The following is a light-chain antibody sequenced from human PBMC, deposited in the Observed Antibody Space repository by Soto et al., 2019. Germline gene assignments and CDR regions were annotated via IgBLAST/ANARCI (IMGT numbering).Light chain of an antibody. CDR1: QTISTY. J-gene: IGKJ4*01. Sequence: HLTHSPSSLSASVLYRVTITFLSGQTISTYLLLYHQKPGRAPNLLIYNASTLHSGVPSKFSGSGSGTDFTLTISGLQPEDFATYHCQQTYSDISFGGGTKVDIK. CDR3: QQTYSDIS. V-gene: IGKV1-39*01. CDR2: NAS.